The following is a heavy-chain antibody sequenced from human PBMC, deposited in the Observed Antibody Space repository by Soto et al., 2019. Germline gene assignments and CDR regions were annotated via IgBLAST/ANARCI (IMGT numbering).Heavy chain of an antibody. Sequence: PGGSLRLSCAASGFTFSDYYMSCIRQAPGKGLEWVSYISSSGSTIYYADSVKGRFTISRDNAKNSLSLQMNSLRAEDTAVYYCARGGIAARPGGDYYYYAMDVWGQGTTVTVSS. J-gene: IGHJ6*02. CDR3: ARGGIAARPGGDYYYYAMDV. V-gene: IGHV3-11*01. CDR2: ISSSGSTI. CDR1: GFTFSDYY. D-gene: IGHD6-6*01.